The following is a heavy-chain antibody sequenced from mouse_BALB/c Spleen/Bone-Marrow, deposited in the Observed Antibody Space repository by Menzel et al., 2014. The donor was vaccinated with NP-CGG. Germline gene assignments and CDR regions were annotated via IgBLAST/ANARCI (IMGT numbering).Heavy chain of an antibody. CDR1: GYTFTSYW. V-gene: IGHV1S132*01. CDR2: IFPGTGTT. CDR3: ASRDSSGYVPDY. D-gene: IGHD3-2*01. J-gene: IGHJ2*01. Sequence: VMLVESGAELVKPGASVKLSCKTSGYTFTSYWIQWVKWRPGQGLGWIGEIFPGTGTTYYNEKFKGKATLTIDTSSSTAYMQLSSLTSEDSAVYFCASRDSSGYVPDYWGQGTTLTVSS.